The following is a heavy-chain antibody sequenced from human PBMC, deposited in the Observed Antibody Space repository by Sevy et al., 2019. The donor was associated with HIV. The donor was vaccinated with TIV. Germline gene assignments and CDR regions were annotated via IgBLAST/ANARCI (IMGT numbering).Heavy chain of an antibody. CDR3: ATTKDYYESYGSPFDY. D-gene: IGHD3-22*01. CDR2: FDPEDGET. Sequence: ASVKVSCKVSGYTLTKLSMHWVRQAPGKGLEWMASFDPEDGETFYARKFQGRVTMTEDTSTDTAYMELSSLRSEDTAVYFCATTKDYYESYGSPFDYWGQGTLVTVSS. CDR1: GYTLTKLS. J-gene: IGHJ4*02. V-gene: IGHV1-24*01.